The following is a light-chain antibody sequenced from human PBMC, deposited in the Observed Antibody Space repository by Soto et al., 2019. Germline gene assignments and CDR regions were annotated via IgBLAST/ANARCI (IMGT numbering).Light chain of an antibody. J-gene: IGKJ3*01. CDR1: QDIGTY. Sequence: DIQMTQSPPSLSASVGDRVTITFQASQDIGTYLNWSQHKPGKAPNLVIYDASNLETGVPSRLSGGGSGTEFTFTISSLRPEDIARYYCQHSSHPPLFGPGTKVDF. CDR3: QHSSHPPL. CDR2: DAS. V-gene: IGKV1-33*01.